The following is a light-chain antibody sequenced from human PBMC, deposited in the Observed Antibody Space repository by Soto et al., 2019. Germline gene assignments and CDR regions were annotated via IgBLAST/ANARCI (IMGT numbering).Light chain of an antibody. J-gene: IGKJ1*01. CDR1: QSVSSSY. V-gene: IGKV3-20*01. CDR2: GAS. CDR3: QQYGSSPWT. Sequence: EVVLKQSPGTLSLSPEERATLSCRASQSVSSSYLAWYQQKPGQAPRLLIYGASSRATGIPDRFSGSGSGTDFTLTISRLEPEDFAVYYCQQYGSSPWTFGQGTKVDTK.